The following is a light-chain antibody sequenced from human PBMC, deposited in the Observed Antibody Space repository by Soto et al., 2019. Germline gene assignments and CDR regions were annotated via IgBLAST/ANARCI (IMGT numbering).Light chain of an antibody. Sequence: DIQMTQSPSSVSASVGDRVTITCRASQGINSWLAWYQQKPGKAPELLIFAASSLQSGVPSRFSGSGSWTDFTLTISSVQPEDFATYYCQHSGVFGPGTKVDIK. CDR3: QHSGV. CDR1: QGINSW. J-gene: IGKJ3*01. CDR2: AAS. V-gene: IGKV1-12*01.